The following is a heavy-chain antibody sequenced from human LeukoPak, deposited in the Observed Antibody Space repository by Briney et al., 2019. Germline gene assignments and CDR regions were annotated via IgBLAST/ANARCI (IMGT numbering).Heavy chain of an antibody. Sequence: GGSLRLSCAASGFTISSNYMSWVRQAPGKGLEWVSVIYSGGSTYYADSVKGRFTISRDNSKNTLYLQMNSLRAEDTAVYYCARGAVAGSFDYWGQGTLVTVSS. CDR1: GFTISSNY. CDR2: IYSGGST. D-gene: IGHD6-19*01. V-gene: IGHV3-53*01. J-gene: IGHJ4*02. CDR3: ARGAVAGSFDY.